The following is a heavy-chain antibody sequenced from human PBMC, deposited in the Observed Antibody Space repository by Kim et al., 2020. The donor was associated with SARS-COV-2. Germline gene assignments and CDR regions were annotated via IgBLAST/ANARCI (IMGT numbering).Heavy chain of an antibody. J-gene: IGHJ4*02. CDR3: ANLLGY. Sequence: GGSLRLSCAASGFTFSSYGMHWVRQAPGKGLEWVAVISYDGSNKYYADSVKGRFTISRDNSKNTLYLQMNSLRAEDTAVYYCANLLGYWGQGTLVNVSS. D-gene: IGHD3-16*01. V-gene: IGHV3-30*18. CDR2: ISYDGSNK. CDR1: GFTFSSYG.